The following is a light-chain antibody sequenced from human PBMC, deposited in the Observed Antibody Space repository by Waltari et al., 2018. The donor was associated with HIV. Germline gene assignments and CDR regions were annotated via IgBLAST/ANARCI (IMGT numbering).Light chain of an antibody. CDR1: QSVLYSSDNKNY. Sequence: DIVMTQSPVSLAVSLGERATINCKSSQSVLYSSDNKNYLAWYQQKAGQPPKLLIYWASTRESGVPDRFSGSGAGTDFTLTISSLQAEDVAFYYCQQYYTTVPLTFGGGTKVEIK. CDR3: QQYYTTVPLT. V-gene: IGKV4-1*01. CDR2: WAS. J-gene: IGKJ4*01.